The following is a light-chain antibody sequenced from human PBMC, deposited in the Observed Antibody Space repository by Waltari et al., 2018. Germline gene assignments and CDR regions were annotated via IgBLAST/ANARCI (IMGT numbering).Light chain of an antibody. CDR2: GNN. CDR1: GPNIGAGYD. J-gene: IGLJ2*01. Sequence: QSALTQPPSVSGAPGQRVTISCTGSGPNIGAGYDVHWYQQFPGTVPKLLLSGNNNRPSGFPDRFSASKTGTSASLAITGLQAEDEADYYCQSYDRSLSVVFGGGTKLTVL. V-gene: IGLV1-40*01. CDR3: QSYDRSLSVV.